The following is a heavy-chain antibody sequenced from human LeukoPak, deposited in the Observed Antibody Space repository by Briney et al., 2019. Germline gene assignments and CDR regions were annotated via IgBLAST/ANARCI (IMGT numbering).Heavy chain of an antibody. CDR1: GYTFTSYG. D-gene: IGHD3-16*01. CDR2: ISANNRNT. CDR3: VRHYAVGWFDP. J-gene: IGHJ5*02. V-gene: IGHV1-18*01. Sequence: ASVKVSCKASGYTFTSYGISWVRQAPGQGLEWMGWISANNRNTNYAQKVQGRVTMTTDTSTSTAYMELRSLRFDDTAVYYCVRHYAVGWFDPWGQGTLVTVSS.